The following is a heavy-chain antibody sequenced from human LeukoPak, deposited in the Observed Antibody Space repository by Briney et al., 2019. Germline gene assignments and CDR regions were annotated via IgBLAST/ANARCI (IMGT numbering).Heavy chain of an antibody. V-gene: IGHV4-4*07. CDR1: GGSISRYY. CDR3: ARSGADYYALFDY. J-gene: IGHJ4*02. D-gene: IGHD3-10*01. CDR2: IYTSGST. Sequence: SETLSLTCTVSGGSISRYYLSWIRQPAGKGLEWIGRIYTSGSTNYNPSLKSRVTISVDKSKNQISLKLSSVTAAETAAYYCARSGADYYALFDYWGQGTLVTVSS.